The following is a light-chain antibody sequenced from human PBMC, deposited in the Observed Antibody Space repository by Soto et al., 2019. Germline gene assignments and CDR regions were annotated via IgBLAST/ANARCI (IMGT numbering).Light chain of an antibody. Sequence: GDRGTISFRASQSISSWLAWYQQKPGKAPKFLIYDASNLESGVPSRFSGSGSGTEFTLTISSLQPDDFATYYCQQYSSHWTFGQGTKVDI. CDR2: DAS. CDR1: QSISSW. V-gene: IGKV1-5*01. CDR3: QQYSSHWT. J-gene: IGKJ1*01.